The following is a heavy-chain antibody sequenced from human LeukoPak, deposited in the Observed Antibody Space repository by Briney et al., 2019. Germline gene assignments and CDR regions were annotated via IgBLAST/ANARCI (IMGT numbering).Heavy chain of an antibody. J-gene: IGHJ5*02. CDR2: ISSSGSTI. Sequence: TGGSLRLSCAASGFTFSDYYMSWLRQAPGKGLVWVSYISSSGSTIYYADSVKGRFTISRDNAKNSLYLQLNSLRAEDTAVYYCARDRGSSTSVYNWFDPWGQGTLVTVSS. D-gene: IGHD2-2*01. CDR1: GFTFSDYY. V-gene: IGHV3-11*04. CDR3: ARDRGSSTSVYNWFDP.